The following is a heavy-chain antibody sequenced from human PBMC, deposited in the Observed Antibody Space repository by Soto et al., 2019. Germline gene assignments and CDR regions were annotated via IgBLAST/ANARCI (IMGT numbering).Heavy chain of an antibody. CDR2: IFYSGST. D-gene: IGHD5-12*01. CDR1: GGSISSYY. V-gene: IGHV4-59*01. J-gene: IGHJ4*02. CDR3: ARVGGYAQWPRL. Sequence: SETLSLTCTVSGGSISSYYWSWIRQPPGKGLEWIGYIFYSGSTQYNPSLKSRVTISVDTSKNQFSLRLSSVTAADTAVYYCARVGGYAQWPRLWGPGTRVTVSS.